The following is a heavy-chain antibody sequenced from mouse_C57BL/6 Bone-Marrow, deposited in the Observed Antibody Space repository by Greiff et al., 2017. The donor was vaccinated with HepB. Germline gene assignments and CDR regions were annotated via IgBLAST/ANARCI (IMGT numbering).Heavy chain of an antibody. CDR3: ARDLYDYDGGGMDY. D-gene: IGHD2-4*01. CDR1: GFTFSDFY. CDR2: SRNKANDYTT. J-gene: IGHJ4*01. V-gene: IGHV7-1*01. Sequence: EVKLMESGGGLVQSGRSLRLSCATSGFTFSDFYMEWVRQAPGKGLEWIAASRNKANDYTTEYSASVKGRFIVSRDTSQSILYLQMNALRAEDTAIYYCARDLYDYDGGGMDYWGQGTSVTVSS.